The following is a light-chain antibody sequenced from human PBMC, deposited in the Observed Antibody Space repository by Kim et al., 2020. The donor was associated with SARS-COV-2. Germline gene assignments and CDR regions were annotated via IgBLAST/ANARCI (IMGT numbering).Light chain of an antibody. Sequence: STSVGDKITITCRARQSISNYLNWYQQKPGKAPKLLIYAASTLQSGVPSRFTGSGSGTDFTLIINSLQPEDFATYYCQQSYSTPFTFGGGTEVEI. V-gene: IGKV1-39*01. CDR1: QSISNY. CDR3: QQSYSTPFT. CDR2: AAS. J-gene: IGKJ4*01.